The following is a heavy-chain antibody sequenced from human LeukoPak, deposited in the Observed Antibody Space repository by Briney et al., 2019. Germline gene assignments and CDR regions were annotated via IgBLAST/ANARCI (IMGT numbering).Heavy chain of an antibody. Sequence: PGGSLRLSCAASGFTFSGHAMSWVRHAPGKGLEWLSGYSGSGGSTYYADSVKGRFTISRDNSKNTLYLQMNSLRAEDTAVYYCARPPYYDFWSGYCTFDYWGQGTLVTVSS. CDR3: ARPPYYDFWSGYCTFDY. J-gene: IGHJ4*02. V-gene: IGHV3-23*01. CDR1: GFTFSGHA. D-gene: IGHD3-3*01. CDR2: YSGSGGST.